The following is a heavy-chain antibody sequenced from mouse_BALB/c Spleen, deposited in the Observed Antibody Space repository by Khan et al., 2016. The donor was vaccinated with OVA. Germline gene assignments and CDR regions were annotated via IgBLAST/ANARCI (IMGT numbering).Heavy chain of an antibody. CDR3: ARSTYRYAFVY. D-gene: IGHD2-14*01. J-gene: IGHJ3*01. V-gene: IGHV3-8*02. CDR1: GDSITSGY. Sequence: EVQLQESGPSLVKPSQTLSLTCSVTGDSITSGYWNWIRKFPGNKLEYMGYIIYTGYTYYNPSLKRRISITQHTSKNQYYLHLKSVTDEDTATYYCARSTYRYAFVYWGQGTLVTVSA. CDR2: IIYTGYT.